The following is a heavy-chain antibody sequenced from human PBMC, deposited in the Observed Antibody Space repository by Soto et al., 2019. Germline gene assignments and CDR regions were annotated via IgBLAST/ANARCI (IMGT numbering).Heavy chain of an antibody. J-gene: IGHJ6*02. Sequence: QVQLVQSGAEVKKPGSSVKVSCKASGGTFSSYAISWVRQAPGQGLEWMGGIIPIFGTANYAKKFQGRVTITADESTSTGYMELSSLRSEDTAVYSGARLSTGRGTDYCDSGVDVWGQGTTVTVSS. V-gene: IGHV1-69*01. CDR1: GGTFSSYA. CDR2: IIPIFGTA. D-gene: IGHD3-16*01. CDR3: ARLSTGRGTDYCDSGVDV.